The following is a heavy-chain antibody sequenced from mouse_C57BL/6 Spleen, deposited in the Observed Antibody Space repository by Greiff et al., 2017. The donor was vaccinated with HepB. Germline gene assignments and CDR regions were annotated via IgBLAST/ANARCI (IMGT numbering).Heavy chain of an antibody. Sequence: VQLQQSGPELVKPGASVKISCKASGYAFSSSWMNWVKQRPGKGLEWIGRIYPGDGDTNYNGKFKGKATLTADKSSSTAYMQLSSLTSEDSAVYFCAREPLFITTVGFDYWGQGTTLTVSS. D-gene: IGHD1-1*01. CDR2: IYPGDGDT. CDR1: GYAFSSSW. CDR3: AREPLFITTVGFDY. V-gene: IGHV1-82*01. J-gene: IGHJ2*01.